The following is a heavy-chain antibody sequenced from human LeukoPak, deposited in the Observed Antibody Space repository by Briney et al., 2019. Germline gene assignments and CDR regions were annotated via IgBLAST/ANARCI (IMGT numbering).Heavy chain of an antibody. Sequence: GASVKVSCKASGYTFTSYDINWVRQATGQGLEWMGWMNPKSGNLVYAQKFKGRVTMTGNTSISTAYMELSSLRSEDTDVYYCARGWRCIAAYRDYWGQRTLVTVSS. CDR2: MNPKSGNL. D-gene: IGHD6-6*01. J-gene: IGHJ4*02. CDR1: GYTFTSYD. CDR3: ARGWRCIAAYRDY. V-gene: IGHV1-8*01.